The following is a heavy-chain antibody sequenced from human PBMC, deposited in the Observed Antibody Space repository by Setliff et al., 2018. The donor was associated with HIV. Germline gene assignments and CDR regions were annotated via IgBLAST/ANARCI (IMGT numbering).Heavy chain of an antibody. J-gene: IGHJ5*02. Sequence: SETLSLTCTVSGGSISSYYWSWIRQPPGKGLEWIGRIFTSGSTNYNPSLKSRVTMSVDTSKNQFSLKLNSVTAADTAMYYCARFSNTLNWFDPWGQGTLVTVSS. CDR3: ARFSNTLNWFDP. V-gene: IGHV4-4*07. D-gene: IGHD4-4*01. CDR2: IFTSGST. CDR1: GGSISSYY.